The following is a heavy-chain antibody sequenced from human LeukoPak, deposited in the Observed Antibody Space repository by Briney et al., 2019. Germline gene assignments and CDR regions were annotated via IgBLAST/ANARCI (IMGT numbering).Heavy chain of an antibody. CDR2: INHSGST. CDR1: GGSFSGYY. Sequence: NPSETLSLTCAVYGGSFSGYYWSWIRQPPGKGLEWIGEINHSGSTNYNPSLKSRVTISVDSSKKRFSLKLSSVTAADTAVYYCARHKTTVTSDAFDIWGQGTMVTVSS. V-gene: IGHV4-34*01. J-gene: IGHJ3*02. D-gene: IGHD4-17*01. CDR3: ARHKTTVTSDAFDI.